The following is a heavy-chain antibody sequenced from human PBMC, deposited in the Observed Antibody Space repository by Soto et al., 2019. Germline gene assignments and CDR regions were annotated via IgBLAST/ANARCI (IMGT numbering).Heavy chain of an antibody. CDR1: GYTFTSYG. Sequence: ASVKVCCKASGYTFTSYGISWVRQAPGQGLEWMGWISAYNGNTNYAQKLQGRVTMTTDTSTSTAYMELRSLRSDDTAVYYCARASSIAAAGTWFDPWGQGTLVTVSS. D-gene: IGHD6-13*01. J-gene: IGHJ5*02. V-gene: IGHV1-18*01. CDR2: ISAYNGNT. CDR3: ARASSIAAAGTWFDP.